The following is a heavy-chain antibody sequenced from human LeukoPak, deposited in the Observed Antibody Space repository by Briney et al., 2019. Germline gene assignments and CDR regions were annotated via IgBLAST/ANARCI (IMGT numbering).Heavy chain of an antibody. D-gene: IGHD3-10*01. CDR3: AKDRGSGSYYTHYYYGMDV. CDR1: GFTFDDYA. CDR2: ISWNSGSI. V-gene: IGHV3-9*01. Sequence: GRSLRLSCAASGFTFDDYAMHWVRQAPGQGLEWVSGISWNSGSIGYAESVKGRFTISRDNAKNSLYLQMNSLRAEDTALYYCAKDRGSGSYYTHYYYGMDVWGQGTTVTVSS. J-gene: IGHJ6*02.